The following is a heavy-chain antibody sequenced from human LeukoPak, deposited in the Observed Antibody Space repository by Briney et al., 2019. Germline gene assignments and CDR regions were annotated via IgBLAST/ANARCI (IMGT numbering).Heavy chain of an antibody. V-gene: IGHV3-74*01. CDR1: GFTFSNYW. J-gene: IGHJ4*02. Sequence: GGSLRLSCAASGFTFSNYWMHWVRQAPGKGLVWVSRIRSDGGYTSYADSVKGRLTISRDNAKNTLYLQMNNLRAEDTAVYYCARAALSTYYYDSSAPGLGYWGQGTLVTVSS. D-gene: IGHD3-22*01. CDR3: ARAALSTYYYDSSAPGLGY. CDR2: IRSDGGYT.